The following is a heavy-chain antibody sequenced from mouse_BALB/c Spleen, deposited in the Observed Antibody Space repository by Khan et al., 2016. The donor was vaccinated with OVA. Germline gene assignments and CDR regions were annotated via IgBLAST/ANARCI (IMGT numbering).Heavy chain of an antibody. J-gene: IGHJ2*01. V-gene: IGHV3-1*02. CDR2: INYSGST. D-gene: IGHD1-2*01. CDR1: GYSITSGYG. CDR3: AKTARIKY. Sequence: EVQLVESGPGLVKPSQSLSLTCTVTGYSITSGYGWNWIRQFPGNKLGWIGYINYSGSTYYNPSVKSRISITRDTSKNQFFLQLNSVTTEDTATYYCAKTARIKYWGQGTTLTVSS.